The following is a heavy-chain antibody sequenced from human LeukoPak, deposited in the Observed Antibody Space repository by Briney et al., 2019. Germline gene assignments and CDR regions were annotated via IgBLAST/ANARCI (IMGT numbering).Heavy chain of an antibody. CDR1: GFTFSSYW. D-gene: IGHD3-10*01. CDR3: ARDLDGSGNYHWFDP. CDR2: INGDGSTT. J-gene: IGHJ5*02. Sequence: GGSLRLSCAASGFTFSSYWMHRVRQAPGKGLVWVSRINGDGSTTTYADSVKGRFTISRDNAKNTLYVQMNSLRVEDTAVYYCARDLDGSGNYHWFDPWGQGTLVTVSS. V-gene: IGHV3-74*01.